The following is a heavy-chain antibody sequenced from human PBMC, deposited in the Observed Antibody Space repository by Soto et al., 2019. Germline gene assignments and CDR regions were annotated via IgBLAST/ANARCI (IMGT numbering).Heavy chain of an antibody. CDR1: GFTFSSYG. J-gene: IGHJ4*02. D-gene: IGHD4-17*01. V-gene: IGHV3-33*01. CDR3: ARAPYGDYEDY. CDR2: IWYDGSNK. Sequence: GGSLRLSCAASGFTFSSYGMHWVRQAPGKGLEWVAVIWYDGSNKYYADSVKGRFTISRDNSKNTLYLQMNSLRAEDTAVYYCARAPYGDYEDYWGQGTLVTVSS.